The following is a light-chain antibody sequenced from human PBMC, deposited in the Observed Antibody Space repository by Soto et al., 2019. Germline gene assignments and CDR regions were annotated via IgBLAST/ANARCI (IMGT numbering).Light chain of an antibody. CDR2: GAS. Sequence: EIVLTQSPGALSVSPGERATLSCRASQTVRNNYLAWYQQKAGQAPRLLIYGASIRTTGTPDRFSGSGSRTDFILTISRLEPEDSAVYYCQHYGTTRYSFGQGTKLEIK. CDR1: QTVRNNY. CDR3: QHYGTTRYS. V-gene: IGKV3-20*01. J-gene: IGKJ2*01.